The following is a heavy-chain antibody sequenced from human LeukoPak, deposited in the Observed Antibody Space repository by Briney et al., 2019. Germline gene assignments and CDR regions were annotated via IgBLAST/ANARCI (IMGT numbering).Heavy chain of an antibody. CDR3: ARDRNSGKYYDY. CDR1: GFTFRSYA. V-gene: IGHV3-30*04. CDR2: ISYDGRNK. Sequence: GGSLRLSCAASGFTFRSYAIHWVRQAPGKGLEWVAVISYDGRNKYYADSVKGRFTISRDNAKNTLYLQMNSLRAEDTAVYYCARDRNSGKYYDYWGQGTLVTVSS. D-gene: IGHD1-26*01. J-gene: IGHJ4*02.